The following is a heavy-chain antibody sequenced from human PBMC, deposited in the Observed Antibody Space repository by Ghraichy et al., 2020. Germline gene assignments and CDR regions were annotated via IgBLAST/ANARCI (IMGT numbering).Heavy chain of an antibody. CDR1: GYTFTGYY. J-gene: IGHJ5*02. D-gene: IGHD3-10*01. V-gene: IGHV1-2*02. CDR3: ARGVDYGSGSYRNWFDP. CDR2: INPNSGGT. Sequence: ASVKVSCKASGYTFTGYYMHWVRQAPGQGLEWMGWINPNSGGTNYAQKFQGRVTMTRDTSISTAYMELSRLRSDDTAVYYCARGVDYGSGSYRNWFDPWGQGTLVTVSS.